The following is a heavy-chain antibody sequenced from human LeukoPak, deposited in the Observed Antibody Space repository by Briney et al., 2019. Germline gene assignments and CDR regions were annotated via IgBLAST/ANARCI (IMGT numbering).Heavy chain of an antibody. CDR1: GGPFSGYY. Sequence: PSETLSLTCAVYGGPFSGYYWSWIRQPPGKGLEWIGEINHSGSTNYNPSLKSRVTISVDTSKNQFSLKLSSVTAADTAVYYCARRRLYDYVWGSYRYTFGYFDYWGQGTLVTVSS. D-gene: IGHD3-16*02. J-gene: IGHJ4*02. CDR3: ARRRLYDYVWGSYRYTFGYFDY. CDR2: INHSGST. V-gene: IGHV4-34*01.